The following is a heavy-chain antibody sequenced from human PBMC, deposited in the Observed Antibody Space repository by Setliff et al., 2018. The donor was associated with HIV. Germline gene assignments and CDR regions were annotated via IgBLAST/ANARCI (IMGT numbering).Heavy chain of an antibody. CDR3: ARDPAPSSSASYFQH. Sequence: GASVKVSCKASGYTFTSYYMHWVRQAPGQGLEWMGIINPSSGSTTYEQKCQGRVTMTRDTSTSTVYMELSSLRSEDTAVYYCARDPAPSSSASYFQHWGQGTPVTVSS. J-gene: IGHJ1*01. CDR2: INPSSGST. V-gene: IGHV1-46*01. CDR1: GYTFTSYY. D-gene: IGHD6-6*01.